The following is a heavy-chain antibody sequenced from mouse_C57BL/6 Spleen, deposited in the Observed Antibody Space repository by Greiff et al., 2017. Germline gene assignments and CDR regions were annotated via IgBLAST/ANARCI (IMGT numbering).Heavy chain of an antibody. CDR3: AHYYGSSSFDY. V-gene: IGHV14-2*01. CDR2: IDPEDGET. J-gene: IGHJ2*01. Sequence: VQLKESGAELVKPGASVKLSCTASGFNIKDYYMHWVKQRTEQGLEWIGRIDPEDGETKYAPKFQGKATITADTSSNTASLQLSSLTSEDTAVYYCAHYYGSSSFDYWGQGTTLTVSS. CDR1: GFNIKDYY. D-gene: IGHD1-1*01.